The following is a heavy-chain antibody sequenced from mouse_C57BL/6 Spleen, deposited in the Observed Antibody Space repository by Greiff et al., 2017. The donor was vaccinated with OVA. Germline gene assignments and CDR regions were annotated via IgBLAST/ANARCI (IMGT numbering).Heavy chain of an antibody. Sequence: EVQLQQSGPELVKPGASVKISCKASGYTFTDYYMNWVKQSHGKSLEWIGDINPNNGGTSYNQKFKGKATLTVDKSSSTAYMELRSLTSEDSAVYYCADTTGAYWGQGTLVTVSA. V-gene: IGHV1-26*01. J-gene: IGHJ3*01. CDR2: INPNNGGT. CDR1: GYTFTDYY. D-gene: IGHD1-1*01. CDR3: ADTTGAY.